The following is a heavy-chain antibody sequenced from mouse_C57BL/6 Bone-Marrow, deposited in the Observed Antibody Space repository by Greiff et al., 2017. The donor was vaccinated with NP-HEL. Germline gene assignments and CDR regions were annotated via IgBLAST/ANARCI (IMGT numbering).Heavy chain of an antibody. CDR1: GFTFSSYT. CDR3: ARHPYYGSSYEDAMDY. D-gene: IGHD1-1*01. CDR2: ISGGGGNT. Sequence: EVHLVESGGGLVKPGGSLKLSCAASGFTFSSYTMSWVRQTPEKRLEWVATISGGGGNTYYPDSVKGRFTISRDNAKNTLYLQMSSLRSEDTALYYCARHPYYGSSYEDAMDYWGQGTSVTVSS. V-gene: IGHV5-9*01. J-gene: IGHJ4*01.